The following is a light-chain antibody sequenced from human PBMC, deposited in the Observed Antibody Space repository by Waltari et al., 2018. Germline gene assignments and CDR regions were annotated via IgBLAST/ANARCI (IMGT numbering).Light chain of an antibody. J-gene: IGKJ4*01. CDR2: GVS. V-gene: IGKV1-16*02. Sequence: DIQMTQSPSSLSASVGDTVTITCRASQGIRAYLAWFQQKPGEAPKSLLYGVSILQSGVPSKFSGFGYGTDFTLIINSLQPEDFATYYCQQYNNYPLTFGGGTKVEF. CDR1: QGIRAY. CDR3: QQYNNYPLT.